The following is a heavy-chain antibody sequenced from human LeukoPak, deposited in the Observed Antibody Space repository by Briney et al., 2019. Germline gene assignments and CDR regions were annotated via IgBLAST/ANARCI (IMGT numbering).Heavy chain of an antibody. CDR3: ARDVQQLVETGYYYYYMDV. Sequence: SETLSLTCTVSGGSISSGCYYWSWIRQPAGKGLEWIGRIYTSGSTNYNPSLKSRVTISVDTSKNQLSLKLSSVTAADTAVYYCARDVQQLVETGYYYYYMDVWGKGTTVTVSS. V-gene: IGHV4-61*02. D-gene: IGHD6-6*01. CDR2: IYTSGST. CDR1: GGSISSGCYY. J-gene: IGHJ6*03.